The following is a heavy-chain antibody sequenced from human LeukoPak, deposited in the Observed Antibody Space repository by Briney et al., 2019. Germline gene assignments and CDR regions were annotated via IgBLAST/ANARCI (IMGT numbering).Heavy chain of an antibody. CDR1: GFTFSSYG. CDR2: IRYDGSNK. CDR3: VRGLKVGVTPVGADS. J-gene: IGHJ4*02. D-gene: IGHD1-26*01. V-gene: IGHV3-30*02. Sequence: GGSLRLSCAASGFTFSSYGMHWVRQAPGKGLEWVAFIRYDGSNKYYADSVKGRFTISRDNSKNTLYLQMNSLRDEDTAMYYCVRGLKVGVTPVGADSWGQGTLVIVSS.